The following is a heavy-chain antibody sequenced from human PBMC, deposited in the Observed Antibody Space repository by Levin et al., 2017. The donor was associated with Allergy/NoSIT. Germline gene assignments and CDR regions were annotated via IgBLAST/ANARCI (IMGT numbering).Heavy chain of an antibody. CDR2: INHSGST. J-gene: IGHJ3*02. CDR1: GGSFSGYY. Sequence: SETLSLTCAVYGGSFSGYYWSWIRQPPGKGLEWIGEINHSGSTNYNPSLKSRVTISVDTSKNQFSLKLSSVTAADTAVYYCARGPRLQGRFFSQTFDIWGQGTMVTVSS. V-gene: IGHV4-34*01. CDR3: ARGPRLQGRFFSQTFDI. D-gene: IGHD4-11*01.